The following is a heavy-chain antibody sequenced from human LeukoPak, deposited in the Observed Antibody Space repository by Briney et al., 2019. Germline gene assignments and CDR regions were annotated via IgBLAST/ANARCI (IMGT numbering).Heavy chain of an antibody. D-gene: IGHD3-10*01. V-gene: IGHV3-30-3*01. CDR1: GFTFSSYT. Sequence: PGGSLRLSCAASGFTFSSYTMHWVRQAPGKGLEWVAVISYDGSNKYYADSVKGRFTISRGNSKNTLYLQMDSLRVEDTAAYYCARPGSAGSLDYWGQGTLVTVSS. J-gene: IGHJ4*02. CDR2: ISYDGSNK. CDR3: ARPGSAGSLDY.